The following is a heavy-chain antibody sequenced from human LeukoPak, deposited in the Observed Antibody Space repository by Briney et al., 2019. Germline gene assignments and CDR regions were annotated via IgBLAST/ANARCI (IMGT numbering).Heavy chain of an antibody. CDR2: INPNSGDT. CDR3: AGVRPGRGMDV. V-gene: IGHV1-2*02. Sequence: ASVKVSCKASGYTFTGYYMHWVRQAPSQELEWMGWINPNSGDTIYAQEFQGRVTMTRDTSISAAYMELSRLRSDDTAVYYCAGVRPGRGMDVWGQGTTVTVSS. J-gene: IGHJ6*02. D-gene: IGHD6-6*01. CDR1: GYTFTGYY.